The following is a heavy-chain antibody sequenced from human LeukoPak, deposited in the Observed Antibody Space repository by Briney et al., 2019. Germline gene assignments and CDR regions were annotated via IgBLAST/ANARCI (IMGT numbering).Heavy chain of an antibody. CDR2: ISDFGGTT. Sequence: GGSLRLSCAASGFTFSSYGMTWVRQAPGKGLEWASSISDFGGTTYYARSVKGRFTISRDNSKNALWLQMDGLRAEDTAVYYCARFYPWGVDDFWGQGTLVAVSS. V-gene: IGHV3-23*01. CDR1: GFTFSSYG. J-gene: IGHJ4*02. D-gene: IGHD3-16*01. CDR3: ARFYPWGVDDF.